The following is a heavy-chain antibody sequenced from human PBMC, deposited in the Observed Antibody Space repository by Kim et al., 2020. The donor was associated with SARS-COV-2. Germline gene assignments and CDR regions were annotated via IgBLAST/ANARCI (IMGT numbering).Heavy chain of an antibody. Sequence: ASVKVSCKTSGYTFTTLDINWVRQAPGQGLEWMGWMNPRHGATGYAQKFQGRVTMTRDTSINTAYMELSSLRSEDTAVYYCARGITAGVDYWGQGTLVTV. CDR2: MNPRHGAT. CDR3: ARGITAGVDY. D-gene: IGHD1-20*01. V-gene: IGHV1-8*01. J-gene: IGHJ4*02. CDR1: GYTFTTLD.